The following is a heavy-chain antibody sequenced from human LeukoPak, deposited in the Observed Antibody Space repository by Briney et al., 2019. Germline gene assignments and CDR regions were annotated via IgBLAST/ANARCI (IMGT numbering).Heavy chain of an antibody. J-gene: IGHJ4*02. Sequence: ASVKVSCKASGYTFTGYYMHWVRQAPGQGLERMGWIDPDSGGTNYAQKFQGRVTMSRDTSISTAYMEMSRLRSDDTAVYYCARPPGRDGYNRYDYWGQGTLVTVSS. V-gene: IGHV1-2*02. D-gene: IGHD5-24*01. CDR1: GYTFTGYY. CDR2: IDPDSGGT. CDR3: ARPPGRDGYNRYDY.